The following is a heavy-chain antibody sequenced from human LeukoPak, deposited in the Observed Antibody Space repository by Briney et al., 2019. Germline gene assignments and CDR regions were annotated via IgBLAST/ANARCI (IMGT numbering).Heavy chain of an antibody. CDR2: FYYSGST. V-gene: IGHV4-59*12. CDR1: GGSISSYY. CDR3: ARATNGMDV. J-gene: IGHJ6*02. Sequence: KASETLSLTCTVSGGSISSYYWSWIRQPPGKGLEWIGYFYYSGSTNYNPSLKSRVTISVDTSKNQFSLELSSVSAADTAVYYCARATNGMDVWGQGTTVTVSS. D-gene: IGHD5-12*01.